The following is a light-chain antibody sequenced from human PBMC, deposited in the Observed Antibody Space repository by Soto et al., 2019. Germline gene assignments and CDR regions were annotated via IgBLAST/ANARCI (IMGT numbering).Light chain of an antibody. CDR1: SSDVGSHSR. J-gene: IGLJ1*01. V-gene: IGLV2-23*01. Sequence: ALTQPASVSGSPGQSITISCTGTSSDVGSHSRVSWYQQHPGKAPKLMIYEGTKRPSGVSDRFSGSKSDNTASLTISGLQAEDEADYYCCSYAVSKVFGTGTKLTVL. CDR2: EGT. CDR3: CSYAVSKV.